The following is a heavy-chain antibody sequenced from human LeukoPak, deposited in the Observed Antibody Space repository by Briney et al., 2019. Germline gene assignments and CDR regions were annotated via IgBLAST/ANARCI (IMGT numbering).Heavy chain of an antibody. CDR3: ARDRSSYYDSSGYYLFDY. V-gene: IGHV3-48*04. Sequence: PGGSLRLSCAASGFTFSTYTMNWVRQAPGKGLEWVSYISSSGSTIYYADSVKGRFTISRDNAKNSLYLQMNSLRAEDTAVYYCARDRSSYYDSSGYYLFDYWGQGTLVTVSS. CDR1: GFTFSTYT. CDR2: ISSSGSTI. D-gene: IGHD3-22*01. J-gene: IGHJ4*02.